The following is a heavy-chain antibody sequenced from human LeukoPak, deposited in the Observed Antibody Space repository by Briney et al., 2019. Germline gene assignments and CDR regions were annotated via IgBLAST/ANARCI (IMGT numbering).Heavy chain of an antibody. V-gene: IGHV3-53*01. D-gene: IGHD3-10*01. CDR3: AREAPPYGSFDY. J-gene: IGHJ4*02. CDR1: GFTFSSYG. Sequence: AGRSLRLSCAASGFTFSSYGMHWVRQAPGKGLEWVSVIYSGGSTYYAESVKGRFTISRDNSKNTLYLQMNSLRAEDTAVYYCAREAPPYGSFDYWGQGTLVTVSS. CDR2: IYSGGST.